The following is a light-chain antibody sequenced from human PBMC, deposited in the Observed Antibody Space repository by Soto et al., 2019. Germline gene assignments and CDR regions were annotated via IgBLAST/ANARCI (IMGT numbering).Light chain of an antibody. CDR2: GAS. V-gene: IGKV3-15*01. Sequence: EIVLTQSLATLSVSPGERATLSCRASQSVRGNLAWYQQKPGQSPRLLIYGASSRATGIPARFSGSGSGTEFTLTISSLEPEDSAVYYCQQRHMWPITFGQGTRLEIK. J-gene: IGKJ5*01. CDR3: QQRHMWPIT. CDR1: QSVRGN.